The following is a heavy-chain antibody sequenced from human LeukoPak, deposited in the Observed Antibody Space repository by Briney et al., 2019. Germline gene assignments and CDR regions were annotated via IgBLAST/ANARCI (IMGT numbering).Heavy chain of an antibody. J-gene: IGHJ4*02. CDR2: IYYSGNT. CDR3: ARVRYSGGWYPFDY. D-gene: IGHD6-19*01. V-gene: IGHV4-59*01. Sequence: SETLSLTCSVSGGSLSSYYWSWIRQPPGKGLEWIGYIYYSGNTNYNPSLKSRVTISVDTSKNQFSLKLSSVTAADTAVYYCARVRYSGGWYPFDYWGQGTLVTVSS. CDR1: GGSLSSYY.